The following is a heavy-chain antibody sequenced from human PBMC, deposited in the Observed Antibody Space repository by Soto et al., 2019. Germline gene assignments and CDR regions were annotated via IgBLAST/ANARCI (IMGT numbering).Heavy chain of an antibody. Sequence: GESLKISCKGSGYSFTSYWIGWVRQMPGKGLEWMGIIYPGDSDTRYSPSFQGQVTISADKSISTAYLQWSSLKASDTAMYYCARSWWDIVVVPAAIGPGDYYYGMDVWGQGTTVTVSS. CDR2: IYPGDSDT. CDR1: GYSFTSYW. D-gene: IGHD2-2*01. CDR3: ARSWWDIVVVPAAIGPGDYYYGMDV. V-gene: IGHV5-51*01. J-gene: IGHJ6*02.